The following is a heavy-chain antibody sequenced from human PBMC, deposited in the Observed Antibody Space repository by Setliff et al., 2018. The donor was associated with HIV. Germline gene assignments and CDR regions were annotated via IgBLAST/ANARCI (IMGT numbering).Heavy chain of an antibody. Sequence: SETLSLTCIVSGYSITNGYYWGWFRQSPGKGLEWIATIYQTGSIYYNPSLQNRVTLLLDMSKNQFSLKLSSVTAADTAVYYCARQAWHSGRNGYFVDYWGQGTLVTVSS. CDR3: ARQAWHSGRNGYFVDY. D-gene: IGHD2-15*01. CDR1: GYSITNGYY. J-gene: IGHJ4*02. V-gene: IGHV4-38-2*02. CDR2: IYQTGSI.